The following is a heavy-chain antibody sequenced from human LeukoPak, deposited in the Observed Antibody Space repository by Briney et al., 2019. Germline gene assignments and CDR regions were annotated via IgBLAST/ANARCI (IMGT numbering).Heavy chain of an antibody. CDR2: ISSISTYI. CDR1: GFTFSNYS. CDR3: ARAPPRYSDNWFDS. D-gene: IGHD6-13*01. V-gene: IGHV3-21*01. J-gene: IGHJ5*01. Sequence: GGSLRLSCAASGFTFSNYSLNWVRQAPGKGLEWVSSISSISTYIYYADSVKGRFTISRDNAKNSLHLQMNSLRADDTALYYCARAPPRYSDNWFDSWGQGTLVTVSS.